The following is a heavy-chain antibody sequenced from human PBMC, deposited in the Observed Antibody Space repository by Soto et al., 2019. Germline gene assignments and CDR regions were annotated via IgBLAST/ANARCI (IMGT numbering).Heavy chain of an antibody. J-gene: IGHJ5*02. D-gene: IGHD3-22*01. V-gene: IGHV1-18*01. CDR1: GYSFTSYG. Sequence: ASVKLSCKDSGYSFTSYGISWVRQAPRQGLEWMGWISAYNGNTNYAQKLQGRVTMTTDTSTSTAYMELRSLRSDDTAVYYCARDRTPYYYDSSGYSNWFDPWGQGTLVTVSS. CDR3: ARDRTPYYYDSSGYSNWFDP. CDR2: ISAYNGNT.